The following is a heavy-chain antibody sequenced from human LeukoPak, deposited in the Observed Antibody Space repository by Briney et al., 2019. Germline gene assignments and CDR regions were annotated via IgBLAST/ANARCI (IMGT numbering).Heavy chain of an antibody. CDR1: GFSFSTFA. Sequence: GGSLRLSCAASGFSFSTFAMSWVRQAPGKGLDWVSAISAGGIGTYYADSVKGRFTISRDNAKNSLYLQMNSLRAEDTAVYYCARDHYDILTGSYYYGMDVWGQGTTVTVSS. CDR3: ARDHYDILTGSYYYGMDV. CDR2: ISAGGIGT. D-gene: IGHD3-9*01. V-gene: IGHV3-23*01. J-gene: IGHJ6*02.